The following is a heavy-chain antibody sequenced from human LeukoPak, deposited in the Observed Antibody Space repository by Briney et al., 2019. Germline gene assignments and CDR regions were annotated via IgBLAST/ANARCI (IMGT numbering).Heavy chain of an antibody. CDR1: GFTFSSYA. CDR2: IAYDGSNK. V-gene: IGHV3-30*04. D-gene: IGHD3-22*01. J-gene: IGHJ4*02. CDR3: ARDGPLHDSSGYYYYFDY. Sequence: GGSLRLSCAASGFTFSSYAMHWVRQAPGKGLEWVAVIAYDGSNKYYADSVKGRSTISRDNSKNTLYLQMNSLRAEDTAVYYCARDGPLHDSSGYYYYFDYWGQGTLVTVSS.